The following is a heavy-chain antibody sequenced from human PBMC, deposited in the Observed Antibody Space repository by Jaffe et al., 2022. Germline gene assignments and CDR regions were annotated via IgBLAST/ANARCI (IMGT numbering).Heavy chain of an antibody. J-gene: IGHJ6*03. Sequence: QVQLVQSGAEVKKPGASVKVSCKASGYTFTSYYMHWVRQAPGQGLEWMGIINPSGGSTSYAQKFQGRVTMTRDTSTSTVYMELSSLRSEDTAVYYCARDFDYYDSSGYYYGGVYYYYMDVWGKGTTVTVSS. CDR1: GYTFTSYY. CDR2: INPSGGST. V-gene: IGHV1-46*01. D-gene: IGHD3-22*01. CDR3: ARDFDYYDSSGYYYGGVYYYYMDV.